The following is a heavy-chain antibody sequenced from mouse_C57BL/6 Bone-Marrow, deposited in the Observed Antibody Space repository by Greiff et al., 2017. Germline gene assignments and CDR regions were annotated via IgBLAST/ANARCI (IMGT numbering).Heavy chain of an antibody. CDR2: MHPNGGSP. CDR1: GYTFTNYW. CDR3: ARSYDYDDYTMDY. V-gene: IGHV1-64*01. J-gene: IGHJ4*01. Sequence: VQLQQPGAELVKPGASVKLSCKASGYTFTNYWMHWVKQRPGQGLEWIGMMHPNGGSPDYNEKFKSEATLSVDQSSRTAYMELSSLTSEDSAVYYCARSYDYDDYTMDYWGQGTLVTVSS. D-gene: IGHD2-4*01.